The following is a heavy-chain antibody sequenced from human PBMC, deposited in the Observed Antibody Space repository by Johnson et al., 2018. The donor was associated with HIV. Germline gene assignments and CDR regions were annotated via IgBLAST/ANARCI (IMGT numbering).Heavy chain of an antibody. J-gene: IGHJ3*02. Sequence: EVQVVESGGGLVQPGGSLKLSCAASGFSFSDSALHWVRQASGKGLEWVGRIRSEPNNFATAYAASVKARFTISRDDSKNTAFLQMNSLTTEDTAVYYCTRTDDTYHDEPGGYIDAFDIWGQGTMVTVSS. D-gene: IGHD2-8*02. CDR1: GFSFSDSA. V-gene: IGHV3-73*02. CDR3: TRTDDTYHDEPGGYIDAFDI. CDR2: IRSEPNNFAT.